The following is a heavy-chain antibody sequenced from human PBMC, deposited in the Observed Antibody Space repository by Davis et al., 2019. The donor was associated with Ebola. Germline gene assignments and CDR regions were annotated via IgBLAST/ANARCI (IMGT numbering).Heavy chain of an antibody. D-gene: IGHD3-3*01. J-gene: IGHJ4*02. CDR1: GYTFTSYG. CDR2: ISAYNGNT. V-gene: IGHV1-18*01. Sequence: ASVKVSCKASGYTFTSYGISWVRQAPGQGLEWMGWISAYNGNTNYAQKLQGRVTMTTDTSTSTAYMELRSLRSDDTAVYYCARVEITIFGVVTSGGDYWGQGTLVTVSS. CDR3: ARVEITIFGVVTSGGDY.